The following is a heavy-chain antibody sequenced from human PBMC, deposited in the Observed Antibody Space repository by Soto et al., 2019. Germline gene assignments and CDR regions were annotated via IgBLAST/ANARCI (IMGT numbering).Heavy chain of an antibody. CDR3: ASPGGMTPYYYYGMDV. V-gene: IGHV1-69*01. D-gene: IGHD3-16*01. J-gene: IGHJ6*02. Sequence: QVQLVQSGAEVKKPGSSVKVSCKASGGTFSSYAISWVRQAPGQGLEWMGGIIPIFGTANYAQKFQGRVTITADESTSTAYMELSGLRSEDTAVYYCASPGGMTPYYYYGMDVWGQGTTVTVSS. CDR1: GGTFSSYA. CDR2: IIPIFGTA.